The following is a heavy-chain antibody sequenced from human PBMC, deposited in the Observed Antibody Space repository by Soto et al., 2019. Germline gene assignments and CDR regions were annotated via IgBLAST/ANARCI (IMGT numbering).Heavy chain of an antibody. CDR1: GFTFSNAW. D-gene: IGHD3-22*01. CDR2: IKSKTDGGTT. V-gene: IGHV3-15*07. J-gene: IGHJ6*02. CDR3: TTEAPKYYYDSSGYYYYYYGMDV. Sequence: GGSLRLSCAASGFTFSNAWMNWVRQAPGKGLEWVGRIKSKTDGGTTDYAAPVKGRFTISRDDSKNTLYLQMNSLKTEDTAVYYCTTEAPKYYYDSSGYYYYYYGMDVWGQGTTVTVSS.